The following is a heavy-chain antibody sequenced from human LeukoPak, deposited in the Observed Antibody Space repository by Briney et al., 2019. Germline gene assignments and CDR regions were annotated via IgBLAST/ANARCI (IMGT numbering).Heavy chain of an antibody. J-gene: IGHJ4*02. CDR2: ISAYNGNT. V-gene: IGHV1-18*01. Sequence: GASVKVSCKASGYTFTSYGISWVRQAPGQGLEWMGWISAYNGNTNYAQKLQGRVTMTTDTSTSTAYMELRSLRSEDTAVYYCARLRCSSTSCYSYFDYWGQGTLVTVSS. CDR3: ARLRCSSTSCYSYFDY. CDR1: GYTFTSYG. D-gene: IGHD2-2*01.